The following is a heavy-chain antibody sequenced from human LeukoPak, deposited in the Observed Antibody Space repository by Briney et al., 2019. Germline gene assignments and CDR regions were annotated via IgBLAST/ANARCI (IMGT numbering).Heavy chain of an antibody. CDR3: ARGRYCSSTSCRNYYYYCGMDV. Sequence: GGSLRLSCAASGFAFSSYDMHWVRQATGKGLEWVSAIGTAGDTYYPGSVKGRFTISRENAKNSLYLQMNSLRAGDTAVYYCARGRYCSSTSCRNYYYYCGMDVWGQGTTVTVSS. CDR1: GFAFSSYD. D-gene: IGHD2-2*01. CDR2: IGTAGDT. J-gene: IGHJ6*02. V-gene: IGHV3-13*01.